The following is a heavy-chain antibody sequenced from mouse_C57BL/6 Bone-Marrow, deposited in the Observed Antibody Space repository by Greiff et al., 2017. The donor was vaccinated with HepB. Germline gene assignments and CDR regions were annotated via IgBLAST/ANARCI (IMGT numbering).Heavy chain of an antibody. CDR3: ARGDGYYLYYYAMDY. CDR2: IYPGSGST. CDR1: GYTFTSYW. Sequence: QVQLQQPGAELVKPGASVKMSCKASGYTFTSYWITWVKQRPGQGLEWIGDIYPGSGSTNYNEKFKSKATLTADTSSSTAYMQLSSLTSEDSAVYYCARGDGYYLYYYAMDYWGQGTSVTVSS. V-gene: IGHV1-55*01. J-gene: IGHJ4*01. D-gene: IGHD2-3*01.